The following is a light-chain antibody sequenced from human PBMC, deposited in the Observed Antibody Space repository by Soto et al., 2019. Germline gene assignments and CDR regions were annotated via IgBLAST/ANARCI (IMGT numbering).Light chain of an antibody. CDR3: QKYTSAPWT. CDR2: AAS. J-gene: IGKJ1*01. CDR1: QGISNY. V-gene: IGKV1-27*01. Sequence: DIQMTQSPSSLSASVGDRVIITCRASQGISNYLAWYQQKPGKVPKLLIYAASTLQSGVPSRFSGSGSGTDFTLTLNSLQPEDVATYYCQKYTSAPWTFGQGTKVEI.